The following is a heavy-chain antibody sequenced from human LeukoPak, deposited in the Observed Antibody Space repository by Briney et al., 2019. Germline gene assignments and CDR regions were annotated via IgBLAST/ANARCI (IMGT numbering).Heavy chain of an antibody. V-gene: IGHV3-48*01. D-gene: IGHD3-10*01. Sequence: GGSLRLSCAVSGFTFSIHRMNWVRQAPGKGLEGVAYIINSGDTIYSVHSVKGRFTISRDNAKNSLYLQMSSLRAEDTAADYYARAVGRGSGSRTMYVWGKGTTVTVSS. J-gene: IGHJ6*04. CDR2: IINSGDTI. CDR3: ARAVGRGSGSRTMYV. CDR1: GFTFSIHR.